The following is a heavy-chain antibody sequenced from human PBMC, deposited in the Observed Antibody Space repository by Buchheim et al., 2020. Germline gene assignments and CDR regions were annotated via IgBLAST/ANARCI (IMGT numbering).Heavy chain of an antibody. D-gene: IGHD3-10*01. Sequence: QVQLQESGPGLVKPSETLSLTCTVSGGSISSYYWSWIRQPPGKGLEWIGYIYYSGSTNYNPSLKSRVTISVDTSKNQFSLKLSSVTAADTAVYYCARTAYGLRPNDYWGQGTL. CDR2: IYYSGST. CDR3: ARTAYGLRPNDY. J-gene: IGHJ4*02. V-gene: IGHV4-59*12. CDR1: GGSISSYY.